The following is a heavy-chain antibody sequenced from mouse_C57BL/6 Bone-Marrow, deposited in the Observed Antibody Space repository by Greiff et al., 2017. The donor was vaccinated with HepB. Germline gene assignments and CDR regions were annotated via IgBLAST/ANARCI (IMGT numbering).Heavy chain of an antibody. Sequence: EVMLVESGGGLVKPGGSLKLSCAASGFTFSDYGMHWVRQAPEKGLEWVAYISSGSSTIDYADTVKGRFTISRDNAKNTLFLQMTSLRSEDTAMYYCARPYDYDGGGFAYWGQGTLVTVSA. J-gene: IGHJ3*01. D-gene: IGHD2-4*01. V-gene: IGHV5-17*01. CDR2: ISSGSSTI. CDR3: ARPYDYDGGGFAY. CDR1: GFTFSDYG.